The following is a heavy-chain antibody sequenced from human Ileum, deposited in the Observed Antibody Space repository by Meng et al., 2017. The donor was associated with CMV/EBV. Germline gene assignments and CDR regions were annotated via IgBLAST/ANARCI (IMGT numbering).Heavy chain of an antibody. CDR2: INVNSGVA. Sequence: ASVKVSCKTSGYTFTGKHMHWVRQAPGQVFEWMGWINVNSGVADYAQKFQGRVRMTRDTSISTAYLELNSVTSDDTAMYYCARDSGTYPNWLDPWGQGILVTVSS. CDR3: ARDSGTYPNWLDP. V-gene: IGHV1-2*02. J-gene: IGHJ5*02. CDR1: GYTFTGKH. D-gene: IGHD1-26*01.